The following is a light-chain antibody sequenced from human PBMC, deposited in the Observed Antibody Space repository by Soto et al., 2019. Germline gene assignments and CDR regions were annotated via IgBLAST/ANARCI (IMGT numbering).Light chain of an antibody. CDR1: QSISSW. Sequence: DVPMTQFPSTLSASVGDRVTITCRASQSISSWLAWYQQKPGKAPKLLIYKASTLESGVPSNFSGSGSGTEFTLTISSLQPEDFATYYCQQYNSYPWTFGQGTKVDVK. CDR2: KAS. J-gene: IGKJ1*01. V-gene: IGKV1-5*03. CDR3: QQYNSYPWT.